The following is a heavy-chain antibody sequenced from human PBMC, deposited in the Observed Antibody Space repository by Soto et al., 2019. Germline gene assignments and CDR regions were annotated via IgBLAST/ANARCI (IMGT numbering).Heavy chain of an antibody. CDR1: GGSVSSGSYS. V-gene: IGHV4-61*02. CDR3: AGYNYGSYAFDI. CDR2: IYTSGTT. Sequence: SETLSLTCTVSGGSVSSGSYSWSWIRQPAGKGLEWIGRIYTSGTTNYNPSLKSRITMSVDTSKNQFSLKLSSVTAADTAVYYCAGYNYGSYAFDIWGQGTMVTVSS. J-gene: IGHJ3*02. D-gene: IGHD3-10*01.